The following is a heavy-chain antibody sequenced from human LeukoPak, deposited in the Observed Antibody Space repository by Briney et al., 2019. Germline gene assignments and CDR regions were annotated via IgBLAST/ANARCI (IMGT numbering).Heavy chain of an antibody. J-gene: IGHJ5*02. CDR2: IYHSGST. Sequence: SETLSLTCAVSGYSISSGYYWGWIRQPPGKGLEWIGSIYHSGSTYYNPSLKSRVTISVDTSKNQFSLKLSSVTAADTAVYYCAGAVEVVPAAIIDNWFDPWGQGTLVTVSS. CDR3: AGAVEVVPAAIIDNWFDP. V-gene: IGHV4-38-2*01. CDR1: GYSISSGYY. D-gene: IGHD2-2*01.